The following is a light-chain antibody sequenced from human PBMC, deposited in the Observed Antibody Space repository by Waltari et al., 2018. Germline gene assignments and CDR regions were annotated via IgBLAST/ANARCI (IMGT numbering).Light chain of an antibody. CDR2: AAS. CDR1: QNIGDH. Sequence: DIQMTQSPPSLSASVGDRVTITCRASQNIGDHLNWYQQKPGKAPNLLIYAASSLQSGLPSRFSGSGSGTDFTLTISSLQAEDFATYFCQQSHSSPLSFGGGTNVEI. CDR3: QQSHSSPLS. J-gene: IGKJ4*01. V-gene: IGKV1-39*01.